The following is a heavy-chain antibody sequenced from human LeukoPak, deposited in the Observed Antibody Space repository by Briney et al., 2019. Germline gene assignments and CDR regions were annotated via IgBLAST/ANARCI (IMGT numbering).Heavy chain of an antibody. V-gene: IGHV3-23*01. CDR3: AKAIRIAAAGNFDY. J-gene: IGHJ4*02. CDR1: GFSFGSYW. CDR2: ISGSGGST. Sequence: GGSLGLSCAASGFSFGSYWMTWVRQAPGKGLEWVSAISGSGGSTYYADSVKGRFTISRDNSKNTLYLQMNSLRAKDTAVYYCAKAIRIAAAGNFDYWGQGTLVTVSS. D-gene: IGHD6-13*01.